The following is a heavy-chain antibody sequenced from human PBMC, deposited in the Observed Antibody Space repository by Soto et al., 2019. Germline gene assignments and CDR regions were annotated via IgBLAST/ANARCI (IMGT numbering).Heavy chain of an antibody. J-gene: IGHJ5*02. V-gene: IGHV4-39*01. Sequence: LSLTCTVSGGSISSSTYYWGWIRQPPGKGLEWIGNIYYIGSTDYNPSLKSRVTISVDTSKNQFSLKLNSVTAADTAVYYCARIGLEYYYDSSGSEGWFDPWGQGILVTVSS. CDR1: GGSISSSTYY. CDR2: IYYIGST. CDR3: ARIGLEYYYDSSGSEGWFDP. D-gene: IGHD3-22*01.